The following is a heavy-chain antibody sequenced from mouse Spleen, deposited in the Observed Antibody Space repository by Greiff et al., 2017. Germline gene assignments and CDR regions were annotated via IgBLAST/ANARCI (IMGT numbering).Heavy chain of an antibody. J-gene: IGHJ4*01. Sequence: VQRVESGPGLVQPSQSLSITCTVSGFSLTSYGVHWVRQSPGKGLEWLGVIWRGGSTDYNAAFMSRLSITKDNSKSQVFFKMNSLQADDTAIYYCATYDYDAAWFAYWGQGTSVTVSS. CDR2: IWRGGST. CDR3: ATYDYDAAWFAY. D-gene: IGHD2-4*01. CDR1: GFSLTSYG. V-gene: IGHV2-5*01.